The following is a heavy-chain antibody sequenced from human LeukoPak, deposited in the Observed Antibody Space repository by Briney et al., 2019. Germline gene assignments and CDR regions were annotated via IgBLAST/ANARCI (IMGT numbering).Heavy chain of an antibody. CDR1: GGSISSSSYY. Sequence: SETLSLTCTVSGGSISSSSYYWSWIRQPPGKGLEWIGEINHSGSTNYNPSLKSRVTISVDTSKNQFSLKLSSVTAADTAVYYCARDLCTNGVCYRYFDYWGQGTLVTVSS. V-gene: IGHV4-39*07. CDR3: ARDLCTNGVCYRYFDY. J-gene: IGHJ4*02. D-gene: IGHD2-8*01. CDR2: INHSGST.